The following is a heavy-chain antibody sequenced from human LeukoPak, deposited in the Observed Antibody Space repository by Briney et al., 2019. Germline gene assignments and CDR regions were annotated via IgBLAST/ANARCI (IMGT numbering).Heavy chain of an antibody. CDR3: ATVGYCAYFDY. CDR1: GGSFSGYY. Sequence: SETLSLTCAVYGGSFSGYYWSWIRQPPGKGLEWIGEINHSGSTNYNPSLKSRVTISVDTSKNQFSLKLSSVTAADTAVYYCATVGYCAYFDYWGQGTLVTVSS. CDR2: INHSGST. V-gene: IGHV4-34*01. J-gene: IGHJ4*02. D-gene: IGHD5-18*01.